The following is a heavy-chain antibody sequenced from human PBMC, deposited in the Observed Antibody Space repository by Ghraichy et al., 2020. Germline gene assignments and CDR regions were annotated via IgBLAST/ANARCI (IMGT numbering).Heavy chain of an antibody. CDR1: GFSFSITA. Sequence: GGSLRLSCDASGFSFSITAMTWVRQAPGKGLEWVSAINGRGSYTYYADSLKGRFTISRDNSKSTLFLQMNSLTAGDTAVYFCAKVASSTAGWDSFDYWGPGTLLTVSS. J-gene: IGHJ4*02. CDR2: INGRGSYT. D-gene: IGHD6-25*01. CDR3: AKVASSTAGWDSFDY. V-gene: IGHV3-23*01.